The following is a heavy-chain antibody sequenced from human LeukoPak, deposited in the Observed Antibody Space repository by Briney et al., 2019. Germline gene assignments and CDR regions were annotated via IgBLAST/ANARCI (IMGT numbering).Heavy chain of an antibody. CDR3: ARAPRISGSYVIAY. CDR2: INPNSGGT. V-gene: IGHV1-2*06. CDR1: GYTFTGYY. J-gene: IGHJ4*02. D-gene: IGHD1-26*01. Sequence: ALVKVSCKASGYTFTGYYMHWVRQAPGQGLEWMGRINPNSGGTNYAQKFQGRVTMTRDTSISTAYMELSRLRSDDTAVYYCARAPRISGSYVIAYWGQGTLVTVSS.